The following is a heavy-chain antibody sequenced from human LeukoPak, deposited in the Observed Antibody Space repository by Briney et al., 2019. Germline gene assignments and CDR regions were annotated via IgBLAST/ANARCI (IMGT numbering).Heavy chain of an antibody. V-gene: IGHV4-4*02. CDR3: AREGGFYRPLDY. CDR1: GGSITTTNW. CDR2: VHLDGRT. J-gene: IGHJ4*02. D-gene: IGHD3-3*01. Sequence: KSSETLSLTCGVSGGSITTTNWWTWVRQPPGKGLEWIGEVHLDGRTNYNPPLESRLTISVDLSENHISLRLTSVTAADTAVYYCAREGGFYRPLDYSGQGTLVTVSS.